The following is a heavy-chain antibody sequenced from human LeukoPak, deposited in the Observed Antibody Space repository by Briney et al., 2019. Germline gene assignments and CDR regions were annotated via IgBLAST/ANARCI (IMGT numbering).Heavy chain of an antibody. CDR1: GFTFSNYT. CDR3: ARDSGSPNYYFDY. CDR2: ISSGSSYI. J-gene: IGHJ4*02. D-gene: IGHD1-26*01. V-gene: IGHV3-21*01. Sequence: GGSLRLSCAASGFTFSNYTMDWVRQAPGKGLEWVSSISSGSSYIYYADSVKGRFTISRDNAKNSLYLQMNSLRAEDTAVYYCARDSGSPNYYFDYWGQGTLVTVSS.